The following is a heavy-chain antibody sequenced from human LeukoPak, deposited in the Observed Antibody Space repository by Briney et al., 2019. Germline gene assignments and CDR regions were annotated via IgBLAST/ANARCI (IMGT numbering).Heavy chain of an antibody. CDR3: ARDRAPRYIDILTGYGY. D-gene: IGHD3-9*01. V-gene: IGHV1-18*01. Sequence: LRASVKVSCKASGYTFTSYGISWVRQAPGQGLEWMGWISAYNGNTNYAQKLQGRVTMTTDTSTSTAYMELSKLRSDDTAVYYCARDRAPRYIDILTGYGYWGQGTLVTVSS. J-gene: IGHJ4*02. CDR1: GYTFTSYG. CDR2: ISAYNGNT.